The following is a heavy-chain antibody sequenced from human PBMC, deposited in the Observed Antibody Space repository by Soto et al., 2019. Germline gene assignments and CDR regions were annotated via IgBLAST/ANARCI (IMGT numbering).Heavy chain of an antibody. V-gene: IGHV3-30*03. Sequence: GGSLRLSCAASGFTFSSYGMHWVRQAPGKGLEWVAVISYDGSNKYYADSVKGRFTISRDNSKNTLYLQMNSLRAEDTAVYYCARDYGPSNWYNWFHPWGQGTLVTVSS. J-gene: IGHJ5*02. D-gene: IGHD4-17*01. CDR1: GFTFSSYG. CDR3: ARDYGPSNWYNWFHP. CDR2: ISYDGSNK.